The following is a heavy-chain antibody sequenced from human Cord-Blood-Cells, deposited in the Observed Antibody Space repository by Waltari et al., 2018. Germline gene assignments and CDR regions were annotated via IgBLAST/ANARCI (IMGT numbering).Heavy chain of an antibody. J-gene: IGHJ5*02. CDR1: GGSFIGYP. Sequence: QVQLQQWGTGLLKPSETLSLTCAAYGGSFIGYPWSWLRQTPGKGLEWIGEINHSGSTNYNPSLKSRVTISVDTSKNQFSLKLSSVTAADTAVYYCARGHGANWGLGSWFDHWGQGTLVTVSS. D-gene: IGHD7-27*01. CDR3: ARGHGANWGLGSWFDH. CDR2: INHSGST. V-gene: IGHV4-34*01.